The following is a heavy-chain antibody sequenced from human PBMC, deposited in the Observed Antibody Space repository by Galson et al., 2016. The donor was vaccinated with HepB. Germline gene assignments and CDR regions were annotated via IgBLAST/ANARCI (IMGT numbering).Heavy chain of an antibody. J-gene: IGHJ4*02. Sequence: PRLSCAGSGFIFNHHAIHWVRQGPGRGLEWVAVISASGGSTYYEDSVKGRFTISRDNSKNTMFLDMKSLKAEDTAIYYCARDRGGAAAEALDFWGQGTLVRVS. CDR1: GFIFNHHA. CDR3: ARDRGGAAAEALDF. D-gene: IGHD3-16*01. V-gene: IGHV3-23*01. CDR2: ISASGGST.